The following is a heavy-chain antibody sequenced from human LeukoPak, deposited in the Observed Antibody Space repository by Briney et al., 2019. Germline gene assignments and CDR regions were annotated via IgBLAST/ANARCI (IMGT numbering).Heavy chain of an antibody. J-gene: IGHJ4*02. Sequence: ASVKVSCKASGYTFTDYYMHWVRQAPGQGLEWMGWINPNNGGTSYAQKFQGRVTMTRDTSITASYMELPSLTSDDTAVYYCARGYSSPVPNFDYWGQGTLVTVSS. V-gene: IGHV1-2*02. D-gene: IGHD6-13*01. CDR3: ARGYSSPVPNFDY. CDR2: INPNNGGT. CDR1: GYTFTDYY.